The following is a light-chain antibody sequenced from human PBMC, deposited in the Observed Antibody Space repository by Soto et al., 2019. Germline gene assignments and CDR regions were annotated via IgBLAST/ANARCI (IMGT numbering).Light chain of an antibody. CDR3: SSYTSSSTSYV. V-gene: IGLV2-14*01. CDR2: DVS. CDR1: SSDVGGYNY. J-gene: IGLJ1*01. Sequence: QSALTQPASVSGSPGQSIPISCTGTSSDVGGYNYVSWYQQHPGKAPKLMIYDVSNRPSGVSNRFSGSKSGNTASLTISGLQAEHEADYYCSSYTSSSTSYVFGTGTKVTVL.